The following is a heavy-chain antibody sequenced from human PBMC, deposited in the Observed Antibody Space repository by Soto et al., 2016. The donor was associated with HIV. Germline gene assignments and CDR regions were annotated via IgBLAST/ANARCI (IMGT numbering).Heavy chain of an antibody. CDR3: ARDRRRERTNPKYYYGSGSYPGFDP. CDR2: INPHSGGT. Sequence: QVQLVQSGAEVKKPGASVKVSCKASGYTFTAYYLHWVRQAPGQGLEWMGWINPHSGGTNYAQKFQGRVTMTRDTSINTAYMELSSLRSDDTAVYYCARDRRRERTNPKYYYGSGSYPGFDPWGQGTLVTVSS. J-gene: IGHJ5*02. CDR1: GYTFTAYY. V-gene: IGHV1-2*02. D-gene: IGHD3-10*01.